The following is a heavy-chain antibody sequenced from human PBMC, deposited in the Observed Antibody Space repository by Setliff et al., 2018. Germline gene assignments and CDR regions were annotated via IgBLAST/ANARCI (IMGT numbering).Heavy chain of an antibody. Sequence: SETLSLTCTVSGYSLSSGYYWVWVRQPPGKGLEWLGTLSDSGSTYYYPSFKGRVTISEHSSQTQFFLELSSVTAADTAVYYCARHRGYSSPSLEYYYYGLNVWGQGTTVTVSS. CDR1: GYSLSSGYY. J-gene: IGHJ6*02. D-gene: IGHD3-22*01. V-gene: IGHV4-38-2*02. CDR3: ARHRGYSSPSLEYYYYGLNV. CDR2: LSDSGST.